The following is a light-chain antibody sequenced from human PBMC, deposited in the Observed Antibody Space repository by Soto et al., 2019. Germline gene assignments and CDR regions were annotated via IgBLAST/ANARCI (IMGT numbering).Light chain of an antibody. CDR2: GAS. CDR3: QQYGSSPPII. J-gene: IGKJ5*01. Sequence: EIVLTQSPGTLSLSPGERATLSCRASQSVSSSYLAWYQQKPGQAPRLLIYGASSRATGIPDRFSGSGSGTDFTLTISRREPEDFAVYYCQQYGSSPPIIFGQGTRLEI. CDR1: QSVSSSY. V-gene: IGKV3-20*01.